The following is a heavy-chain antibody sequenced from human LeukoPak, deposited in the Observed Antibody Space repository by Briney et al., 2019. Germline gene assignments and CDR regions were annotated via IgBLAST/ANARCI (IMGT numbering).Heavy chain of an antibody. Sequence: SETLSLTCAVSGESFSAYFWSCIRQVPGKGLEWIGEIDHRGVSTYNPSLKSRAAMLVDTSNNHFSLSLTSVTAADTATYYCASRSLTLAAARCFDDWGQGTVVTVSS. D-gene: IGHD2-15*01. CDR1: GESFSAYF. J-gene: IGHJ4*03. CDR3: ASRSLTLAAARCFDD. CDR2: IDHRGVS. V-gene: IGHV4-34*01.